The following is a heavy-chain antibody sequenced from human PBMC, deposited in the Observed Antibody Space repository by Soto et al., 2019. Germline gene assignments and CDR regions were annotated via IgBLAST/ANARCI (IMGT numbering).Heavy chain of an antibody. D-gene: IGHD2-8*02. CDR1: GYSFTTYW. Sequence: PXXSLKISFKGSGYSFTTYWIRWVLQMPGKGLEWMGKIDPSDSYTNYSPSFQGHVTISADKSISTAYLQWSRMKASDTAMYYCARHPGVGGVVDYWGQGTLVTVSS. CDR2: IDPSDSYT. CDR3: ARHPGVGGVVDY. J-gene: IGHJ4*02. V-gene: IGHV5-10-1*01.